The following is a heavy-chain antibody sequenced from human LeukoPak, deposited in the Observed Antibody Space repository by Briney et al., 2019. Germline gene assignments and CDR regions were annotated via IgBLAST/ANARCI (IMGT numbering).Heavy chain of an antibody. Sequence: SETLSLTCAVYGGSFSGYYWSWIRQPPGKGLEWIGEINHSGSTNYNPSLKSRVTISVDTSKNQFSLKLSPVTAADTAVYYCARAAPLRGSGSFYDPEDWFDPWGQGTLVTVSS. V-gene: IGHV4-34*01. D-gene: IGHD3-10*01. CDR3: ARAAPLRGSGSFYDPEDWFDP. J-gene: IGHJ5*02. CDR1: GGSFSGYY. CDR2: INHSGST.